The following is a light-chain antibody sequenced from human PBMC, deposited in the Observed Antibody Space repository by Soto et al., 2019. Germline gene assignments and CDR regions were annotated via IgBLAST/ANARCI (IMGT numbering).Light chain of an antibody. J-gene: IGKJ2*01. V-gene: IGKV3-15*01. CDR3: QQYNSYSYT. CDR2: HSS. Sequence: IVMTQSPGTLSLSAGDRATLSCRASQSITTHLAWYQQRPGQAPRLLIYHSSTRATGVPTRFSGSGSGTDFTLTINSLQSEDIAVYYCQQYNSYSYTFGQGTKLEIK. CDR1: QSITTH.